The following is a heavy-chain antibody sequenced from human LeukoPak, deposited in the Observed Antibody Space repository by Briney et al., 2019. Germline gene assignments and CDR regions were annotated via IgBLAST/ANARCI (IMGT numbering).Heavy chain of an antibody. CDR1: GYTFSTYP. J-gene: IGHJ4*02. CDR3: VAVATMVRGVTQNFDY. CDR2: INPNSGGT. V-gene: IGHV1-2*06. D-gene: IGHD3-10*01. Sequence: ASVKVSCKASGYTFSTYPLNWVRQAPGQGLEWMGRINPNSGGTNYAQKFQGRVTMTRDTSISTAYMELSRLRSDDTAVYYCVAVATMVRGVTQNFDYWGQGTLVTVSS.